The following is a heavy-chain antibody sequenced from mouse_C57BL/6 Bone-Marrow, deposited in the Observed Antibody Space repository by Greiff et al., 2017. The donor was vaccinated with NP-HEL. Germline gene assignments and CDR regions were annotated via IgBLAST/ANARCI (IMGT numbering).Heavy chain of an antibody. Sequence: EVQLQQSGAELVRPGASVKLSCTASGFNIKDDYMHWVKQRPEQGLEWIGWIDPENGDTEYASKFQGKATITADTSSNTAYLQLSSLTSEDSAVYYCERNVGFITTVVAPFDYWGQGTTLTVSS. J-gene: IGHJ2*01. CDR3: ERNVGFITTVVAPFDY. V-gene: IGHV14-4*01. CDR2: IDPENGDT. D-gene: IGHD1-1*01. CDR1: GFNIKDDY.